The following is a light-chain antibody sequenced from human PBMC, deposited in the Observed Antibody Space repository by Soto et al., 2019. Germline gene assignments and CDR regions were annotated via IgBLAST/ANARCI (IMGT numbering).Light chain of an antibody. CDR2: DVS. J-gene: IGKJ5*01. CDR3: QQFNSHPIT. Sequence: AIQLTQSPSSLSASVGARVTITCRASQDIRGALAWYQQKPGKAPKILIYDVSTLESGVPSRFSGSSSGTDFKFTISRLQPVDFATYYCQQFNSHPITFGQGTRLEIK. V-gene: IGKV1-13*02. CDR1: QDIRGA.